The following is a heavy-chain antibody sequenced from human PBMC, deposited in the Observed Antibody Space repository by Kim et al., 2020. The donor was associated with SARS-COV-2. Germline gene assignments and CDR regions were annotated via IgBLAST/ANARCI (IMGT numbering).Heavy chain of an antibody. CDR2: ISWNSGSI. Sequence: GGSLRLSCAASGFTFDDYAMHWVRQAPGKGLEWVSGISWNSGSIGYADSVKGRFTISRDNAKNSLYLQMNSLRAEDTALYYCAKVAPIAAAGTYYDYWGQGTLVTVSS. CDR1: GFTFDDYA. CDR3: AKVAPIAAAGTYYDY. D-gene: IGHD6-13*01. V-gene: IGHV3-9*01. J-gene: IGHJ4*02.